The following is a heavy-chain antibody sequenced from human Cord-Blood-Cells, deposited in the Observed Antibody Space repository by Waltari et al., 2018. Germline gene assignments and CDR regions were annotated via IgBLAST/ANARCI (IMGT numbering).Heavy chain of an antibody. D-gene: IGHD3-10*01. V-gene: IGHV4-61*09. CDR2: IYTSGST. J-gene: IGHJ4*02. CDR3: ARESPYGSGSYYFDY. CDR1: GGSLRSGSYY. Sequence: QVQLQESGPGLVKPSQTLSLTCTVAGGSLRSGSYYWSWIRQPAGKGLVWIGYIYTSGSTNYNPSLKSRVTISVDTSKNQFSLKLSSVTAADTAVYYCARESPYGSGSYYFDYWGQGTLVTVSS.